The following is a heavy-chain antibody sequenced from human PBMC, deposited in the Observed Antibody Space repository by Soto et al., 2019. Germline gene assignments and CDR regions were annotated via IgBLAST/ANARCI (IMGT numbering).Heavy chain of an antibody. J-gene: IGHJ4*02. CDR1: GYTFTGYY. Sequence: GASVKVSCKASGYTFTGYYIHWVRRAPGQGLEWMGWINPNSGGTKYPQKFQGRVTMTRDTSISTVYMSLTGLKSDDTAVYFCARDLAKGGGSAGFGYWGKGTLVTVS. CDR3: ARDLAKGGGSAGFGY. D-gene: IGHD2-15*01. V-gene: IGHV1-2*02. CDR2: INPNSGGT.